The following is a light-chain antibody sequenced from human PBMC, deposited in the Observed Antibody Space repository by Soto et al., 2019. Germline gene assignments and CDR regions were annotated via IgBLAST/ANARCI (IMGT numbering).Light chain of an antibody. J-gene: IGKJ5*01. Sequence: EIVLTQSPATLYLSPGEIVTLSCRASQTIDYLAWYQHKPGQPPRLLIDDVSSRATGIPARFSGSGSGTDFTLTISSLEPEDFAVYYCQYRPTFGQGTRLEIK. V-gene: IGKV3-11*01. CDR2: DVS. CDR3: QYRPT. CDR1: QTIDY.